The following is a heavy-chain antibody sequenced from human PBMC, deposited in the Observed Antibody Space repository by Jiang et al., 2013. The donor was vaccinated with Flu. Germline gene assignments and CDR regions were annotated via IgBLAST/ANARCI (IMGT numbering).Heavy chain of an antibody. D-gene: IGHD1-26*01. Sequence: PGKGLEWVAVISYDGSNKYYTDSVKGRFTISRDNSKNTLYLQMNSLRAEDTAVYFCAKDHFGLVGTIDYWGQGTLATVSS. J-gene: IGHJ4*02. V-gene: IGHV3-30*18. CDR2: ISYDGSNK. CDR3: AKDHFGLVGTIDY.